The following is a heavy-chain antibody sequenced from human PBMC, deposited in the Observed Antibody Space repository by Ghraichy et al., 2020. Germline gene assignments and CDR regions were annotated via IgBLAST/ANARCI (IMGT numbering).Heavy chain of an antibody. Sequence: GGSLRLSCAASGFTFSSYWMHWVRQAPGKGLVWVSRIKSDGSSANYAEYVRGRFTISRDNAKNTLYLQVNSLRDEDTAIYYCARIGATSGWYSFDYWGQGTLVTVS. V-gene: IGHV3-74*01. CDR3: ARIGATSGWYSFDY. CDR1: GFTFSSYW. CDR2: IKSDGSSA. D-gene: IGHD6-19*01. J-gene: IGHJ4*02.